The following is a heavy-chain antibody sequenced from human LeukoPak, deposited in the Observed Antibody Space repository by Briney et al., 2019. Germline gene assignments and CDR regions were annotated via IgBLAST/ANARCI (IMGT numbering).Heavy chain of an antibody. D-gene: IGHD5-18*01. Sequence: GGSLRLSCAASGFTFSSYWMTWIRQAPGKGLEWVANIRQDGSEKYYVDSAKGRFTISRDNAKNSLYLQMNSLRAEDTAVYYCARDTGGGYSCYDCWGQGTLVTVSS. CDR3: ARDTGGGYSCYDC. CDR2: IRQDGSEK. J-gene: IGHJ4*02. CDR1: GFTFSSYW. V-gene: IGHV3-7*01.